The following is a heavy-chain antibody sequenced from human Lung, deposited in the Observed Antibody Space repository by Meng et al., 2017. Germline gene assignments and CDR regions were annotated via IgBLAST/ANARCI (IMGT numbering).Heavy chain of an antibody. V-gene: IGHV1-69*10. J-gene: IGHJ4*02. Sequence: QVQRVQSGAEGKKRGASVKGAGKAAGGTFSSYAISWVRQAPGQGLEWMGGIIPILGIANYAQKFQGRVTITADKSTSTAYMELSSLRSEDTAVYYCARGSYCGGDCYFLFDYWGQGTLVTVSS. CDR3: ARGSYCGGDCYFLFDY. CDR1: GGTFSSYA. D-gene: IGHD2-21*02. CDR2: IIPILGIA.